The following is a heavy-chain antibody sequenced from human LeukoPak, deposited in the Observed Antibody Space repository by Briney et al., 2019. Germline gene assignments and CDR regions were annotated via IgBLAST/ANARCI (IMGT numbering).Heavy chain of an antibody. J-gene: IGHJ4*02. CDR2: IKQDGSEA. Sequence: GGSLRLSCAASGFTFSNHWMSWVRQAPGKGLEWVANIKQDGSEAYDGDSVKGRFTISRDNAKNSLYLQMNSLRAEDTAVYYCARVEWMGRMDYWGQGTLITVSS. D-gene: IGHD3-3*01. CDR3: ARVEWMGRMDY. V-gene: IGHV3-7*04. CDR1: GFTFSNHW.